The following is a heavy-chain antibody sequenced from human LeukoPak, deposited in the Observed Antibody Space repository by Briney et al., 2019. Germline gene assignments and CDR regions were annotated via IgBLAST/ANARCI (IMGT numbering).Heavy chain of an antibody. V-gene: IGHV3-7*01. CDR3: ARYLDFRADYYFDY. D-gene: IGHD3/OR15-3a*01. CDR2: MKQGGGER. Sequence: PGGSLRLSCAASGFIFSGYWMTWVRQAPGKGLEWVANMKQGGGERYYVDSVKGRFTISRDNAKSSLYLQMNSLRVEDTAVYYCARYLDFRADYYFDYWGQGTLVTVSS. J-gene: IGHJ4*02. CDR1: GFIFSGYW.